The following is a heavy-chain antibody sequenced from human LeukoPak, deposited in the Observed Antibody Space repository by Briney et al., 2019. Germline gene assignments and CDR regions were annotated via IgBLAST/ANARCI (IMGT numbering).Heavy chain of an antibody. D-gene: IGHD2-15*01. Sequence: GGSLRLSCAAPGFTFSSYSMNWVRQAPGKGLEWVSSISSSSSYIYYADSVKGRFTISSDNSKNTLYLQMNSLRAEDTAIYYCAKDCNGGNCYIDYWGQGTLVTVAS. CDR3: AKDCNGGNCYIDY. CDR2: ISSSSSYI. CDR1: GFTFSSYS. V-gene: IGHV3-21*04. J-gene: IGHJ4*02.